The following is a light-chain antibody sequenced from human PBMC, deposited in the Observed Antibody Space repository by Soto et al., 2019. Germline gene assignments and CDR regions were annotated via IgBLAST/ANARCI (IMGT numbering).Light chain of an antibody. J-gene: IGLJ1*01. V-gene: IGLV2-14*01. CDR1: SSDVGGYNY. Sequence: QSALTQPASVSGSPGQSITISCTGTSSDVGGYNYVSWYQQHPGKAPKLMIYDVSNRPSGVSNRFSGFKSGNTASLTISGLQAEDEADYYCSSYTSSSTYHVFGPGTKVTVL. CDR2: DVS. CDR3: SSYTSSSTYHV.